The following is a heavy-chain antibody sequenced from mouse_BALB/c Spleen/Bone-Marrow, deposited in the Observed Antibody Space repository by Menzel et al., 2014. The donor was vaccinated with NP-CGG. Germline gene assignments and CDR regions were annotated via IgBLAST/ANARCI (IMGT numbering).Heavy chain of an antibody. CDR2: IYPGDGDT. CDR1: GYAFSVYW. J-gene: IGHJ2*01. CDR3: GRGGSAVDY. Sequence: VQLQQSGAELVRPGSSVKISCKASGYAFSVYWMTWVKQRPGQGLEWIGQIYPGDGDTNYNGKFKGRATLTADKSSNTAYMQLSSRTAEDEAGEGGGRGGSAVDYGGQGTTRTVSS. V-gene: IGHV1-80*01.